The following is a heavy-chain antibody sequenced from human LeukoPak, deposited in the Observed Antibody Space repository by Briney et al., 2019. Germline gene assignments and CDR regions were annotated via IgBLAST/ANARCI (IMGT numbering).Heavy chain of an antibody. V-gene: IGHV4-61*05. CDR1: GDSISSSSYY. CDR2: VSYSGST. Sequence: PSETLSLTCAVSGDSISSSSYYWSWIRQPPGRGLEWIGFVSYSGSTNYNPSLKSRVTISVNTSKNQFSLSLSSVTAADTAVYYCARHRDGYHFDYWGQGTLVTVSS. J-gene: IGHJ4*02. CDR3: ARHRDGYHFDY. D-gene: IGHD5-24*01.